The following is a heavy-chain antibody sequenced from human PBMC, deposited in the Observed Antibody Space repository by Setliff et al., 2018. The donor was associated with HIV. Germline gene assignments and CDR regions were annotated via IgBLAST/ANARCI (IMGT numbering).Heavy chain of an antibody. CDR2: VYASAYS. D-gene: IGHD3-10*01. Sequence: SETLSLTCTVSGNSIGDYYWNWIRQPAGKGLEWIGRVYASAYSNYNPSLKSRVTMSVDTSQNQFSLKLRSVNAAETAVYYCARDWVTRSNYYGSGSPWYFDFWGRGSLVTVSS. CDR1: GNSIGDYY. V-gene: IGHV4-4*07. J-gene: IGHJ2*01. CDR3: ARDWVTRSNYYGSGSPWYFDF.